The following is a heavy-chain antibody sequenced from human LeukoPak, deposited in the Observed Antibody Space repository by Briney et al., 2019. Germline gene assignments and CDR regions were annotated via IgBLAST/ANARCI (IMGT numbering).Heavy chain of an antibody. V-gene: IGHV3-21*01. J-gene: IGHJ6*03. CDR3: ARDAALLPGKYYYYMDV. Sequence: GGSLRLSCVASGFTLGDYNMNWVRQAPGKGLEWVSAITHSSTYMNYADSLKGRFTISRDNAKNSMYLQMNSLTAEDTAVYFCARDAALLPGKYYYYMDVWGKGTTVIVSS. CDR2: ITHSSTYM. CDR1: GFTLGDYN. D-gene: IGHD6-25*01.